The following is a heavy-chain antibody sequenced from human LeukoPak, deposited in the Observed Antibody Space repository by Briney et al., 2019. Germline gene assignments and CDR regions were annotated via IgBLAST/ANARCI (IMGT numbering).Heavy chain of an antibody. CDR1: GFTFSSYS. V-gene: IGHV3-48*01. CDR2: ISYSGSPT. Sequence: GGSLRLSCAASGFTFSSYSMNWVRQAPGKGLEWVSYISYSGSPTHYADSVKGRFTISRDNAKNSLYLQMNSLRAEDTAVYYCAKDLGGGSGCYDLWGRGTLVTVSS. CDR3: AKDLGGGSGCYDL. J-gene: IGHJ2*01. D-gene: IGHD6-19*01.